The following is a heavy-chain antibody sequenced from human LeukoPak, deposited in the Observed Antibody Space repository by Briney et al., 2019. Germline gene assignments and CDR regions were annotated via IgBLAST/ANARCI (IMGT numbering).Heavy chain of an antibody. D-gene: IGHD2-21*01. J-gene: IGHJ4*02. CDR3: ARDSYCGGDCYSGRNFDY. Sequence: ASVKVSCKASGYTFTSYGISWVRQAPGQGLEWMRWISAYNGNTNYAQKLQGRVTMTTDTSTSTAYMELRSLRSDDTAVYYCARDSYCGGDCYSGRNFDYWGQGTLVTVSS. CDR2: ISAYNGNT. CDR1: GYTFTSYG. V-gene: IGHV1-18*01.